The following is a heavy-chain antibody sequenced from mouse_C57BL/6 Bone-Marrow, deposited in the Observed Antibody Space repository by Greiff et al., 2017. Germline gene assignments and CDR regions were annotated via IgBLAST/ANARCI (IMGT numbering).Heavy chain of an antibody. D-gene: IGHD3-2*02. CDR3: TNAQATWYYFDY. V-gene: IGHV1-15*01. CDR1: GYTFTDYE. Sequence: QVQLQQSGAELVRPGASVTLSCKASGYTFTDYEMHWVKQTPVHGLEWIGAIDPETGGTAYNQKFKGKAILTADKSSSTAYMELRSLTSEDSAVYYCTNAQATWYYFDYWGQGTTLTVSS. CDR2: IDPETGGT. J-gene: IGHJ2*01.